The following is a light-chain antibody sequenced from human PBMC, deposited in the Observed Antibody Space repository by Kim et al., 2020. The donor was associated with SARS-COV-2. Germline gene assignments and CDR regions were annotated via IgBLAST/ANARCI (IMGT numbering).Light chain of an antibody. CDR2: AAS. CDR1: QSISTY. Sequence: ASVGDRVTITCRASQSISTYLNWYQQKPGKAPKLLIYAASSLQSGVPSRFSGSGSGTDFTLTISSLQPEDFATYCCQQSYNTPFTFGPGTKVDIK. J-gene: IGKJ3*01. CDR3: QQSYNTPFT. V-gene: IGKV1-39*01.